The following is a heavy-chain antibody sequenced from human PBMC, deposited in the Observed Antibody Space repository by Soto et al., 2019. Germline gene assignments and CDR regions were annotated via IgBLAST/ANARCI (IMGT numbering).Heavy chain of an antibody. Sequence: SETLSLTCAVSTYSVSSGYYWGWIRQPPGKGLEWIGSIYHSGSTYYNPSLKSRVTISVDTSKNQFSLKVNSVTAADTAVYYCERDFLSFDPWGQGTLVTVSS. CDR3: ERDFLSFDP. CDR2: IYHSGST. D-gene: IGHD3-22*01. CDR1: TYSVSSGYY. J-gene: IGHJ5*02. V-gene: IGHV4-38-2*02.